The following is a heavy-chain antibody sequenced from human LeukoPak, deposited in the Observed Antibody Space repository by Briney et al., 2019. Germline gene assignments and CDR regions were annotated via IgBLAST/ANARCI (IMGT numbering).Heavy chain of an antibody. CDR3: ARGPYGDLTLYRFDP. CDR1: GYTFTSYY. V-gene: IGHV1-46*01. CDR2: INPSGGST. D-gene: IGHD4-17*01. J-gene: IGHJ5*02. Sequence: ASVKVSCKASGYTFTSYYMHWVRQAPGQGLEWMGIINPSGGSTSYAQKFQGRVTMTRDTSTSTVYMELSSLRSEDTAVYNCARGPYGDLTLYRFDPWGQGTLVTVSS.